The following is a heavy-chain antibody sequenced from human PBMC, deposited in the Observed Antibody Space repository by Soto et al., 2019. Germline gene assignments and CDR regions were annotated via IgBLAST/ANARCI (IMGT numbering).Heavy chain of an antibody. J-gene: IGHJ5*02. V-gene: IGHV3-30*18. D-gene: IGHD3-10*01. CDR1: GFTFITYG. CDR3: AKGSWGSGRYYNWFDP. CDR2: ISYDGINK. Sequence: QVQLVESGGGVVQPGRSLRLSCAASGFTFITYGMHWVRQAPGKGLEWVAVISYDGINKYYVESVKGRFTISRDNPKNTLYLQMNSVRAEDTAVYYCAKGSWGSGRYYNWFDPWGQGTLVTVSS.